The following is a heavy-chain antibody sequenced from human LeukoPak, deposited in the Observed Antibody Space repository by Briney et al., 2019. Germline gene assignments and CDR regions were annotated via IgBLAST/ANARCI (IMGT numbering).Heavy chain of an antibody. Sequence: ASVKVSCKASGYTFTSYGISWVRQAPGQGLEWMGWISGYNGNTNYAQKYQGRVTMTTDTSTSTAYMEVRSLRSDDTAVCYCARCFRIVGATTVDYWGQGTLVTVSS. D-gene: IGHD1-26*01. V-gene: IGHV1-18*01. CDR3: ARCFRIVGATTVDY. J-gene: IGHJ4*02. CDR2: ISGYNGNT. CDR1: GYTFTSYG.